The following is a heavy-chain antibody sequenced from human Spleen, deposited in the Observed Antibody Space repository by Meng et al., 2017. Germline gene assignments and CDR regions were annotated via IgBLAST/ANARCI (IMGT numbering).Heavy chain of an antibody. V-gene: IGHV2-5*02. CDR3: AHSPYASVVRRDFDY. J-gene: IGHJ4*02. CDR2: IYWDDDK. CDR1: GFSVSTRGVG. Sequence: QITLKESGPTLVHPTHTLTLTSTSSGFSVSTRGVGVVWIRQPPGKALEWLSLIYWDDDKRYSPSLKGRLTITRDTSKNQVVLTMTIMYPVDTATYYCAHSPYASVVRRDFDYWGQGTLVTVSS. D-gene: IGHD3-10*01.